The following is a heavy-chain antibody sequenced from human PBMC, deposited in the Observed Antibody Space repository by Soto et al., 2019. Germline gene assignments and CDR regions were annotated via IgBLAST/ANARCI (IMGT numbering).Heavy chain of an antibody. J-gene: IGHJ6*02. CDR1: GGSFSGYY. Sequence: SETLSLTCAVYGGSFSGYYWSWIRQPPGKGLEWIGEINHSGSTNYNPSLKSRVTISVDTSKNQFSLKLSSVTAADTAVYYCACAASYSYGYRTGYYYYGMDVWGQGTTVTVSS. CDR3: ACAASYSYGYRTGYYYYGMDV. CDR2: INHSGST. D-gene: IGHD5-18*01. V-gene: IGHV4-34*01.